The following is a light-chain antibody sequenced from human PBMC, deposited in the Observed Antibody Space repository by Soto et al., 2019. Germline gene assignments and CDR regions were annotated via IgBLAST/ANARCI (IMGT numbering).Light chain of an antibody. Sequence: EIVMTQSPATLSVSPGERATLSCRASQSVSSNLAWYQQKPGQAPRLLIYGASTRATGIPARVSGSGSGTEFTLTIRSLQSEDFAVYYCQQYNNWPQTFGQGTKVEIK. CDR2: GAS. CDR3: QQYNNWPQT. CDR1: QSVSSN. V-gene: IGKV3-15*01. J-gene: IGKJ1*01.